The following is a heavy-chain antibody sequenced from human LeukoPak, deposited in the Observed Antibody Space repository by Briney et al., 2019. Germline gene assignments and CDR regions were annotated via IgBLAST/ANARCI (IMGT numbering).Heavy chain of an antibody. CDR2: ISGDGSST. CDR3: ARDDSGSSGY. Sequence: GGSLRLSCAASGFTFSSYWMYWVRQAPGKGLVWVSRISGDGSSTHYADSVKGRFTISRDNAKNTLPLQMNSRRAEDTAVYYCARDDSGSSGYWGQGTLVAVSS. J-gene: IGHJ4*02. D-gene: IGHD1-26*01. CDR1: GFTFSSYW. V-gene: IGHV3-74*01.